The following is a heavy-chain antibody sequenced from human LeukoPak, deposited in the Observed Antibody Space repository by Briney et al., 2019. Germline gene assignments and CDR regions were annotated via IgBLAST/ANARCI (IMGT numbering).Heavy chain of an antibody. CDR3: AGWNTDFWSSSYYGMDV. CDR2: VSYSGSS. CDR1: GGSISNYN. J-gene: IGHJ6*02. V-gene: IGHV4-59*01. Sequence: SETLSLTCTVSGGSISNYNWNWVRQPPGKGLEWIGYVSYSGSSNSNPSLKSRATISLDTSKNYFSLKLNSVTAADTAVYYSAGWNTDFWSSSYYGMDVWGQGTTVTVSS. D-gene: IGHD3-3*01.